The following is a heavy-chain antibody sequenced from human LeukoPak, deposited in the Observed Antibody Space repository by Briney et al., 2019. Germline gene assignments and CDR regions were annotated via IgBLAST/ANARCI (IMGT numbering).Heavy chain of an antibody. D-gene: IGHD4-23*01. CDR3: ARNGGNSDYNY. J-gene: IGHJ4*02. CDR1: GDSISSSNW. CDR2: IYHSGST. V-gene: IGHV4-4*02. Sequence: SGTLSLTCAVSGDSISSSNWWSWVRQPPGKGLEWIGEIYHSGSTNYNPSLKSRVTISVDKSKKQFSLKLYSVSGAGTAVYFFARNGGNSDYNYWGQGTLVTVSA.